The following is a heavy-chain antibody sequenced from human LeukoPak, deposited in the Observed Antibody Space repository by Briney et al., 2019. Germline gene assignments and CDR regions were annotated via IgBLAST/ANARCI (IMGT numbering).Heavy chain of an antibody. D-gene: IGHD1-26*01. J-gene: IGHJ4*02. Sequence: TSETLSLTCTVSGGSISSSSYYWGWIRQPPGKGLEWIGSIYYSGSTYYNPSLKSRVTISVDTSKNQFSLKLSSVTAADTAVYYCARDRGSVGAHFDYWGQGTLVTVSS. CDR3: ARDRGSVGAHFDY. CDR1: GGSISSSSYY. CDR2: IYYSGST. V-gene: IGHV4-39*07.